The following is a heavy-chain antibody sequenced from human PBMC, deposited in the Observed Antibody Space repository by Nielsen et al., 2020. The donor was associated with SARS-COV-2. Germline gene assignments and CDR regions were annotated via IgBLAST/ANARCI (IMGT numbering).Heavy chain of an antibody. CDR3: ARSSYYYYYMDV. CDR2: IWYDGSNK. J-gene: IGHJ6*03. Sequence: GESLKISCAASGFTFSSYGMHWVRQAPGKGLEWVAVIWYDGSNKYYADSVKGRFTISRDNSKNTLYLQMNSLRAEDTAVYYCARSSYYYYYMDVWGKGTTVPVSS. V-gene: IGHV3-33*01. CDR1: GFTFSSYG.